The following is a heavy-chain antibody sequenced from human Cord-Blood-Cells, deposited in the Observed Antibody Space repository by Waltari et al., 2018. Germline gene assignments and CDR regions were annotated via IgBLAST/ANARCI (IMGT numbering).Heavy chain of an antibody. CDR1: GYTFTGYY. J-gene: IGHJ4*02. Sequence: QVQLVQSGAEVKKPGASVKVSCQASGYTFTGYYMHWVRQAPGQGLEWMGWINPNSGSTNNAQKFQGRVTMTRDTSISTGYMELGMLRSDDTAVYYCARGISGSYPYYCDYWCQGTLVTVSS. D-gene: IGHD1-26*01. CDR2: INPNSGST. V-gene: IGHV1-2*02. CDR3: ARGISGSYPYYCDY.